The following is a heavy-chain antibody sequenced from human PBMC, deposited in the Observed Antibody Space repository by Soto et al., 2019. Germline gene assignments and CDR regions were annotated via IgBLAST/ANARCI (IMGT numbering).Heavy chain of an antibody. D-gene: IGHD1-26*01. Sequence: EVQLVESGGGLVPPGGSLRLSCAASGFTFSSYWMIWVRQAPGKGLEWGANIKQDGSEKYDVDSVKGRFTISRDNAKNSLYLQMNSLRAEDTAVYYCARDRSVRAPNWFDPWGQGTLVTVSS. J-gene: IGHJ5*02. CDR3: ARDRSVRAPNWFDP. CDR2: IKQDGSEK. V-gene: IGHV3-7*05. CDR1: GFTFSSYW.